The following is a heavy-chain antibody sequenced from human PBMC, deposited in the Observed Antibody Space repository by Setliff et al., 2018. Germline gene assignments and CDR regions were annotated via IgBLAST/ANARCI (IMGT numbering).Heavy chain of an antibody. CDR2: INPKTGDT. D-gene: IGHD7-27*01. V-gene: IGHV1-2*02. CDR3: ARVAWGLEYFQY. CDR1: GYSLTDYY. Sequence: ASVKVSCKASGYSLTDYYMHWVRQVPGRGLEWMGWINPKTGDTNYAQKLQGRVTMTRDTSIGTAYMELTSLGSDDTAVYYCARVAWGLEYFQYWGQGTLVTVSS. J-gene: IGHJ1*01.